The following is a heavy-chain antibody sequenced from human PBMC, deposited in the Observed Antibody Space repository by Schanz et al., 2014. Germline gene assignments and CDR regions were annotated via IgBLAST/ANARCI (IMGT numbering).Heavy chain of an antibody. CDR3: AMGGYQLHH. CDR2: INSDGTTT. CDR1: GFTFSTYW. J-gene: IGHJ4*02. V-gene: IGHV3-74*01. D-gene: IGHD1-7*01. Sequence: EVQLVESGGGLVQPGGSLRLSCAASGFTFSTYWMHWVRQAPGKGLVWVSHINSDGTTTTYADSVKGRFTISRDNAENTLYLQINSLRVEDTAVYYCAMGGYQLHHWGQGTLVTVSS.